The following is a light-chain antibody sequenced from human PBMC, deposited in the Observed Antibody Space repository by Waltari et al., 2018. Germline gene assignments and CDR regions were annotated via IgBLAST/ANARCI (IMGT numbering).Light chain of an antibody. CDR1: SSDVGGYNY. CDR3: SSYTSSSTLKV. V-gene: IGLV2-14*01. Sequence: QSALTQPASVSGSPGQSITISCTGTSSDVGGYNYVSWYQQHPGQAPKLMIYEVSKRPSGVSNRFSGFKSGNTASRTISGLRAEDEADYYCSSYTSSSTLKVFGGGTKLTVL. CDR2: EVS. J-gene: IGLJ3*02.